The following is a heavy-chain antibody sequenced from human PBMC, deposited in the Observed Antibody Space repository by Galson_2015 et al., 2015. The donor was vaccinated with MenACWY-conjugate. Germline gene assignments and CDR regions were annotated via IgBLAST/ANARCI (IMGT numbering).Heavy chain of an antibody. CDR3: ARDRGGPVAGERGPANF. CDR2: ISNTSGFS. V-gene: IGHV3-11*05. Sequence: SLRLSCAASGFTFSDYYMNWVCQAPGKGLEWISYISNTSGFSYYADSVKGRFTISRDDAKNSLYLQMNSLRAEDTAVYYCARDRGGPVAGERGPANFRGQGALVTVSS. CDR1: GFTFSDYY. D-gene: IGHD6-19*01. J-gene: IGHJ4*02.